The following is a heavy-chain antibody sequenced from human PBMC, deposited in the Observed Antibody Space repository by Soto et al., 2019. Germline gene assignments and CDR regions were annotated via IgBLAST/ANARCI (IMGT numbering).Heavy chain of an antibody. CDR1: GGSLSGYY. CDR3: ARYYFDSGDYYRTFDS. CDR2: IHYSGRT. Sequence: SETLSLTCAVYGGSLSGYYWTWIRQHPGKGLEWIGYIHYSGRTYYNPSLKSRVTISVDTSKNQFSLKLSSVTAADTAVYYCARYYFDSGDYYRTFDSWGQGILVTVSS. J-gene: IGHJ4*02. V-gene: IGHV4-31*11. D-gene: IGHD3-22*01.